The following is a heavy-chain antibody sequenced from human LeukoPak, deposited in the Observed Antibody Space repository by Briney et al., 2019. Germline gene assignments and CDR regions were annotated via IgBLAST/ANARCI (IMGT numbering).Heavy chain of an antibody. V-gene: IGHV3-66*01. CDR1: GFTVSGNY. Sequence: GGSLRLSCAVSGFTVSGNYMNWVRQAPGKGLEWVSVIYHDGSTYYADSVKGRFTISRDNSRNTLYLQMNSLKTEDTAVYYCTTDRDYWGQGTLVTVSS. CDR2: IYHDGST. J-gene: IGHJ4*02. CDR3: TTDRDY.